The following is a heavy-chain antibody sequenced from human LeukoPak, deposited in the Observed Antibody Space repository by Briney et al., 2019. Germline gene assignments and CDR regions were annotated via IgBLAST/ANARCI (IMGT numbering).Heavy chain of an antibody. D-gene: IGHD2-2*01. V-gene: IGHV4-39*07. J-gene: IGHJ5*02. Sequence: PSETLSHTCTVSGGSISSSSYYWGWIRQPPGKGLEWIGSIYYSGSTYYNPSLKSRVTISVDTSKNQFSLKLSSVTAADTAVYYCARDGEEDIVVVPAAVRGFDPWGQGTLVTVSS. CDR2: IYYSGST. CDR1: GGSISSSSYY. CDR3: ARDGEEDIVVVPAAVRGFDP.